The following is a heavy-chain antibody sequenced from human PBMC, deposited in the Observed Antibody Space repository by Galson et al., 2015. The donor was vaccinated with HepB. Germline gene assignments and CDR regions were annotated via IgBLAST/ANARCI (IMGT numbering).Heavy chain of an antibody. Sequence: SLRLSCAASGFTFSSYGMHWVRQAPSKGLEWVAVISYDGSNKYYADSVKGRFTISRDNSKNTLYLQMNSLRAEDTAVYYCAKDYYYDLWSGYYLPYYYYYGMDVWGQGTTVTVSS. CDR2: ISYDGSNK. CDR1: GFTFSSYG. J-gene: IGHJ6*02. V-gene: IGHV3-30*18. CDR3: AKDYYYDLWSGYYLPYYYYYGMDV. D-gene: IGHD3-3*01.